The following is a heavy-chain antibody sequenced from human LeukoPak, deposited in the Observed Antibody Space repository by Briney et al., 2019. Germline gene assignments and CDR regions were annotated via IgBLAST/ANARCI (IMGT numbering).Heavy chain of an antibody. D-gene: IGHD1-20*01. CDR2: INPSGGTT. V-gene: IGHV1-46*01. Sequence: SVKVSCKASGYTFISFYMHWVRQAPGQGLEWMGVINPSGGTTAYAQQFQGRVTMTRDTSTSTVYMELSSLRSEHTAVYYCARHSLIGTTPFDYWGQGTLVTVSS. J-gene: IGHJ4*02. CDR1: GYTFISFY. CDR3: ARHSLIGTTPFDY.